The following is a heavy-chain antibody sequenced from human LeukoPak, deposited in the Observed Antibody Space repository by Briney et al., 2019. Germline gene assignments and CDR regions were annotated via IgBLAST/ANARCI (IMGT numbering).Heavy chain of an antibody. J-gene: IGHJ4*02. V-gene: IGHV1-46*01. CDR2: INPSGGST. D-gene: IGHD6-13*01. CDR1: GYTFTSYY. Sequence: ASVKVSCKASGYTFTSYYMHWVRQAPGQGLEWMGIINPSGGSTSYAQKFQGRVTMTRDTSTSTAYMELSSLRSEDTAVYYCARDGGISSSWYGWHYWGQGTLVTVSS. CDR3: ARDGGISSSWYGWHY.